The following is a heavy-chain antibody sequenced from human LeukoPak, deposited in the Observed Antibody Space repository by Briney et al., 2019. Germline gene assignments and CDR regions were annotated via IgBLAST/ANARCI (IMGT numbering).Heavy chain of an antibody. Sequence: GASVKVSCKASGYTFTSYYMHWVRRAPGQGLEWMGIINPSGGSTSYAQKFQGRVTMTRDTSTSTVYMELSSLRSEDTAVYYCARDSPVVGAILNWSDPWGQGTLVTVSS. V-gene: IGHV1-46*01. CDR1: GYTFTSYY. J-gene: IGHJ5*02. CDR2: INPSGGST. D-gene: IGHD1-26*01. CDR3: ARDSPVVGAILNWSDP.